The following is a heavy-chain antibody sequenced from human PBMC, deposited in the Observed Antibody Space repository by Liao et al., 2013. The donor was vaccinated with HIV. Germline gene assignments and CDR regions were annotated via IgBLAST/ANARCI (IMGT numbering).Heavy chain of an antibody. CDR1: GGSISSGSYY. Sequence: QVQLQESGPGLVKPSQTLSLTCTVSGGSISSGSYYWSWIRQPAGKGLEWIGRIYTSGSTNYNPSLKSRVTISVDTSKNQFSLKLSSVTAADTAVYYCARHRIRRFLEWGPLGDAFDIWGQGTMVTVSS. CDR2: IYTSGST. D-gene: IGHD3-3*01. J-gene: IGHJ3*02. CDR3: ARHRIRRFLEWGPLGDAFDI. V-gene: IGHV4-61*02.